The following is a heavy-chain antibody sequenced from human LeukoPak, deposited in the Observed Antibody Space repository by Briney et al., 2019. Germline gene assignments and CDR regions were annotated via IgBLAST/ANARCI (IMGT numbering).Heavy chain of an antibody. CDR1: GFTFSSYP. V-gene: IGHV3-30*04. J-gene: IGHJ4*02. Sequence: GTSLRLSCAASGFTFSSYPMFWVRQAPGKGLECVTLISSDGSNKYYTDSVKGRFSISRDNSRNTLYLQMNSLRTDDTAVYYCARHWALDYWGQGTLVTVSS. CDR3: ARHWALDY. CDR2: ISSDGSNK. D-gene: IGHD3-16*01.